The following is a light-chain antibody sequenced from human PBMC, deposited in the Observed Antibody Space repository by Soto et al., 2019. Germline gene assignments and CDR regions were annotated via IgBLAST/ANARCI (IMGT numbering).Light chain of an antibody. CDR1: ESVHSN. Sequence: EMVMTQSPATLSVSPGERVPLSCRASESVHSNLAWYQQKPGQVPSLLIYYASTRVTGVPDRFSGSGSGTEFTLTISSLQSEDFGVYYCQHYSNWPPTFGPGTKVEIK. CDR2: YAS. CDR3: QHYSNWPPT. J-gene: IGKJ3*01. V-gene: IGKV3-15*01.